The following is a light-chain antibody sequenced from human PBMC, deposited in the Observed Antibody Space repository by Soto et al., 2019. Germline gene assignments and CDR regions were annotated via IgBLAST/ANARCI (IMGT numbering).Light chain of an antibody. J-gene: IGKJ1*01. CDR3: QQYNNWWT. CDR2: GAS. Sequence: EIVMTQSPATLSVSPGERATLSCRASQSVSSNLAWYQQKPCQAPRLHIYGASTRATGIPARFSGSGSGTEFTLTISSLQSEDFAVYYCQQYNNWWTFGQGTKVEIK. V-gene: IGKV3-15*01. CDR1: QSVSSN.